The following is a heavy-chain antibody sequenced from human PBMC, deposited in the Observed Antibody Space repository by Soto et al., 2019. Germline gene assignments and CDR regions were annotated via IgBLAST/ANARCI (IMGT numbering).Heavy chain of an antibody. Sequence: EVPLVESGGGLVQPGGSLRLSCAASGFTFSSYGMNWVRQAPGKGVEWVSYISTRSSTIYYADSVKGRFTISRDNAKNSLYLQMNSLTTEDTAVYYGARGDYYGSGNECDYWGNGTLVTVSS. CDR2: ISTRSSTI. CDR1: GFTFSSYG. CDR3: ARGDYYGSGNECDY. V-gene: IGHV3-48*01. D-gene: IGHD3-10*01. J-gene: IGHJ4*03.